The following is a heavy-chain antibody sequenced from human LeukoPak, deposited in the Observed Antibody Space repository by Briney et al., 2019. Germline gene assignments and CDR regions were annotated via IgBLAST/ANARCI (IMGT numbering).Heavy chain of an antibody. Sequence: GGSLRLSCAASGFTFSSYGMHWVRQAPGKGLERVAVISYDGSNKYYAVSVKGRFTISRDNSKNTLYLQMNSLRAEDTAVYYCAKDRGYSYGLFDYWGQGTLVTVSS. V-gene: IGHV3-30*18. CDR3: AKDRGYSYGLFDY. CDR1: GFTFSSYG. J-gene: IGHJ4*02. CDR2: ISYDGSNK. D-gene: IGHD5-18*01.